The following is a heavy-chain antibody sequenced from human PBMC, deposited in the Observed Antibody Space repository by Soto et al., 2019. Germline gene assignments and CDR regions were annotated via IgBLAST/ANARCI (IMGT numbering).Heavy chain of an antibody. J-gene: IGHJ4*02. CDR3: AKDRIGSGGYDFFDY. Sequence: EVQLLESRGGLVQPGGSLRLSCAASGFTFSSYGMSWVRQAPGKGLEWVSAISGSGGSTYYADSVKGRFTISRDNSKNTLYLQMNSLRAEDTAVYYCAKDRIGSGGYDFFDYWGQGTLVTVSS. CDR2: ISGSGGST. D-gene: IGHD5-12*01. V-gene: IGHV3-23*01. CDR1: GFTFSSYG.